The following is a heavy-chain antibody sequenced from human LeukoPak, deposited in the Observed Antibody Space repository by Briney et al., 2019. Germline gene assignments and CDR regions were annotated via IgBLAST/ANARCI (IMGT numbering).Heavy chain of an antibody. D-gene: IGHD3-22*01. CDR1: GFTFSSYG. CDR3: AKVMGANYYDSSGYYEHLYYFDY. V-gene: IGHV3-23*01. Sequence: GGSLRLSCAASGFTFSSYGMSWVRQAPGKGLEWVSAISGSGGSTYYADSVKGRFTISRDNSKNTLYLQMNSLRAEDTAVYYCAKVMGANYYDSSGYYEHLYYFDYWGQGTLVTVSS. CDR2: ISGSGGST. J-gene: IGHJ4*02.